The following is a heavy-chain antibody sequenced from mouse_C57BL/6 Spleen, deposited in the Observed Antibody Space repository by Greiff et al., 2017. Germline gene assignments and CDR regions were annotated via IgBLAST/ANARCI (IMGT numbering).Heavy chain of an antibody. V-gene: IGHV14-4*01. J-gene: IGHJ2*01. D-gene: IGHD1-1*01. Sequence: EVKVVESGAELVRPGASVKLSCTASGFNIKDDYMHWVKQRPEQGLEWIGWIDPENGDTEYASKFQGKATITADTSSNTAYLQLSSLTSEDTAVXYCTTSTVVALDYWGQGTTLTVSS. CDR3: TTSTVVALDY. CDR2: IDPENGDT. CDR1: GFNIKDDY.